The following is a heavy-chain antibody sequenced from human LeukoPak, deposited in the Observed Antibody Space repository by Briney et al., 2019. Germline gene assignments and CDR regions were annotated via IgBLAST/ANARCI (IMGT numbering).Heavy chain of an antibody. V-gene: IGHV3-33*05. CDR1: GDTFSSYS. CDR2: MSNSGENT. J-gene: IGHJ4*02. D-gene: IGHD4-17*01. CDR3: ARDGHPTTVTTFDY. Sequence: GGSLRLFCAASGDTFSSYSMQWVRQTPGTGLEWVGIMSNSGENTFYGEAVKGRFTISRDNSQNTLYLQMNSLRAEDTALYYCARDGHPTTVTTFDYWGQGTLVTVSS.